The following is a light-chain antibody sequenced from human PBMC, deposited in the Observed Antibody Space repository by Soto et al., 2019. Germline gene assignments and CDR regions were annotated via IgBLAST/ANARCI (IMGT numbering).Light chain of an antibody. Sequence: EILMTQSPRALCALPGHSATLPCRASQSVGSNIAWYQQRPGQAPRLLIYAASTRAAGVPIRFSGSGSGTEFTLTITSLQSDDFAVYYCQQYNQWSPITFGQGTLLEIK. J-gene: IGKJ5*01. CDR2: AAS. V-gene: IGKV3-15*01. CDR3: QQYNQWSPIT. CDR1: QSVGSN.